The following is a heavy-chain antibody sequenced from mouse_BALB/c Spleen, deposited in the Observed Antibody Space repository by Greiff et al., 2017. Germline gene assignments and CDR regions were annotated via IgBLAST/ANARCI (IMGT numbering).Heavy chain of an antibody. V-gene: IGHV3-2*02. CDR1: GYSITSDYA. CDR2: ISYSGST. CDR3: ARSEGNYYFDY. D-gene: IGHD2-1*01. Sequence: VQLQQSGPGLVKPSQSLSLTCTVTGYSITSDYAWNWIRQFPGNKLEWMGYISYSGSTSYNPSLKSRISITRDTSKNQFFLQLNSVTTEDTATYYCARSEGNYYFDYWGQGTTLTVSS. J-gene: IGHJ2*01.